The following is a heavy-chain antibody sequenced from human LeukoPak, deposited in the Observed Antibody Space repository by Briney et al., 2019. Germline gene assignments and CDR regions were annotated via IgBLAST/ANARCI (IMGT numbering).Heavy chain of an antibody. V-gene: IGHV4-30-4*01. D-gene: IGHD3-22*01. Sequence: SSEILSLTCTVSGGSISSGDYYWSWIRQPPGKGLEWIGYIYYSGSTYYNPSLKSRVTISVNTSKNQFSLKLSSVTAADTAVYYCARGPDSSGYYSGSWFDPWGQGTLVTVSS. CDR1: GGSISSGDYY. CDR3: ARGPDSSGYYSGSWFDP. J-gene: IGHJ5*02. CDR2: IYYSGST.